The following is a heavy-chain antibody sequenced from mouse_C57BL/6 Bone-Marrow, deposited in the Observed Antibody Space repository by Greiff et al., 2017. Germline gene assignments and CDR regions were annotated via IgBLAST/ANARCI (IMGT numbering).Heavy chain of an antibody. CDR1: GFTFSSYG. J-gene: IGHJ2*01. CDR3: ARQGYYGSSSKNY. D-gene: IGHD1-1*01. V-gene: IGHV5-6*02. Sequence: DVKLVESGGDLVKPGGSLKLSCAASGFTFSSYGMSWVRQTPDKRLEWVATISSGGSYTYYPDSVKGRFTISRDNAKNTLYLQMSSLKSEDTAMYYCARQGYYGSSSKNYWGQGTTLTVSS. CDR2: ISSGGSYT.